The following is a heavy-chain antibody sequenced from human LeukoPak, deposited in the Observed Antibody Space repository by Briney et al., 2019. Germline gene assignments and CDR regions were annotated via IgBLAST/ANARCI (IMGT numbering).Heavy chain of an antibody. CDR1: GGSISSYY. Sequence: PSETLSLTCTVSGGSISSYYRNWIRQPPGKGLEWIGRISPSGSINYNPSLKSRVSISVDTSKNQVSLKLSSVAAADTAVAADTAVYYCARLAIRSTWYFDLWGRGTLVTVSS. J-gene: IGHJ2*01. D-gene: IGHD2/OR15-2a*01. CDR2: ISPSGSI. V-gene: IGHV4-4*09. CDR3: TAVYYCARLAIRSTWYFDL.